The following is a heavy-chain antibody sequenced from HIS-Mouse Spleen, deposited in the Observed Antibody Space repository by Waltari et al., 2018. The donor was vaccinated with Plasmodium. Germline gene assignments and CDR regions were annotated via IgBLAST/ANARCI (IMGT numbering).Heavy chain of an antibody. CDR2: INHSGST. CDR1: GGSFSGYY. J-gene: IGHJ4*02. D-gene: IGHD6-19*01. V-gene: IGHV4-34*01. Sequence: QVQRQQWDAGLLQPSETLSLTCAVYGGSFSGYYWSWIRQPPGKELEWIGEINHSGSTNYKPSLKSRVTISVDTSKNQFSLKLSSVTAADTAVYYCARGPGYSSGWYYFDYWGQGTLVTVSS. CDR3: ARGPGYSSGWYYFDY.